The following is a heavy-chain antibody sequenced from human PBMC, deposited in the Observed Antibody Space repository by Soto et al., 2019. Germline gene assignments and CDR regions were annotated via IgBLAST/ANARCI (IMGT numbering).Heavy chain of an antibody. CDR1: GFTFSSNT. CDR3: AKDREAAVGPGAFDI. D-gene: IGHD6-13*01. CDR2: ISTTSRYI. Sequence: GGSLRLSCAASGFTFSSNTMNWVRQAPGKGLEWVSSISTTSRYIYYGDSVKGRFTISRDNAKSSLYLQMNSLRAEDTAVYYCAKDREAAVGPGAFDIWGQGTMVTVSS. J-gene: IGHJ3*02. V-gene: IGHV3-21*01.